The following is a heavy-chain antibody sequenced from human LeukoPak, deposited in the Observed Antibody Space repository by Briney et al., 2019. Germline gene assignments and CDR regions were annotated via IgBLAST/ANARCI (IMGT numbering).Heavy chain of an antibody. Sequence: PSETLSLTCTVSGGSISSYYWSWIRQPPGKGLEWIGEINHSGSTNYNPSLKSRVTISVDTSKNQFSLKLSSVTAADTAVYYCARGGGDYFDYWGQGTLVTVSS. CDR3: ARGGGDYFDY. CDR1: GGSISSYY. V-gene: IGHV4-34*01. CDR2: INHSGST. J-gene: IGHJ4*02. D-gene: IGHD4-17*01.